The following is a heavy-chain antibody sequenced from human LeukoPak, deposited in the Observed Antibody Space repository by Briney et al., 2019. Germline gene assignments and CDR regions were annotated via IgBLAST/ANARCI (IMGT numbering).Heavy chain of an antibody. CDR1: GFTFSSYA. V-gene: IGHV3-48*03. CDR3: ARDLQYFAYYYMDV. D-gene: IGHD3-9*01. J-gene: IGHJ6*03. CDR2: ISSSGSTI. Sequence: GGSLRLSCAASGFTFSSYAMSWVRQAPGKGLEWVSYISSSGSTIYYADSVKARFTISRDNAKNSLYLQMNSLRAEDTAVYYCARDLQYFAYYYMDVWGKGTTVTVSS.